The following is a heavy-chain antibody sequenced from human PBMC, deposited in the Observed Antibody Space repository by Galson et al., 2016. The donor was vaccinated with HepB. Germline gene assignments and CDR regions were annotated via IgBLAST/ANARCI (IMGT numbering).Heavy chain of an antibody. CDR1: GFTFSNYW. CDR3: VRSPPGSGYFLLYYFEY. CDR2: IKYDGGDY. Sequence: SLRLSCAASGFTFSNYWMRWVRQAPGKGLEWLANIKYDGGDYYYVDSVKGRFALSRDSSKNTLYLQMDSLRAEDTAMYYCVRSPPGSGYFLLYYFEYWGQGTPVTDSS. J-gene: IGHJ4*02. V-gene: IGHV3-7*03. D-gene: IGHD3-3*01.